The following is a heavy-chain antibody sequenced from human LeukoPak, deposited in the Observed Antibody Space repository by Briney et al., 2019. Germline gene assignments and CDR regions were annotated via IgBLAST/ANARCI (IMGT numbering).Heavy chain of an antibody. J-gene: IGHJ3*02. CDR3: ARANYLGAFDI. Sequence: PSETLFLTCTVSGGSISSSSYYWGWIRQPPGKGLEWIGSIYYSGSTYYNPSLKSRVTISVDTSKNQFSLKLSSVTAADTAVYYCARANYLGAFDIWGQGTMVTVSS. CDR2: IYYSGST. CDR1: GGSISSSSYY. D-gene: IGHD5-24*01. V-gene: IGHV4-39*07.